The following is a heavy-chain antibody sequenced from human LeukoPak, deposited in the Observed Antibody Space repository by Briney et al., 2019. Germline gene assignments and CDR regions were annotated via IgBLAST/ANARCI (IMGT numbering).Heavy chain of an antibody. CDR3: ARDYGDYDLSVAFDI. Sequence: SETLSLTCTVSGGSISSYYWSWIRQPAGKGLEWIGRIYTSGSTNYNPSLKSRVTMSVDTSKNQFSLKLSSVTAADTAVYYCARDYGDYDLSVAFDIWGQGTMVTVSS. J-gene: IGHJ3*02. V-gene: IGHV4-4*07. CDR2: IYTSGST. D-gene: IGHD4-17*01. CDR1: GGSISSYY.